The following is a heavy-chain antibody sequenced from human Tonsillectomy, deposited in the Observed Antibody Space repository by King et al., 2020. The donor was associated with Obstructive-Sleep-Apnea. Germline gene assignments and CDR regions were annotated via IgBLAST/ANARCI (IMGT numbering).Heavy chain of an antibody. CDR1: GGSISSSSYY. Sequence: QLQESGPGLVKPSETLSLTCTVSGGSISSSSYYWGWIRQPPGKGLEWIGSIYYSGRTYYNPSLKSRVTISVDTSKNQFSLKLSSVTAADTAVYYCARERMSSSGFDYWGQGTLVTVSS. D-gene: IGHD6-19*01. CDR2: IYYSGRT. V-gene: IGHV4-39*07. CDR3: ARERMSSSGFDY. J-gene: IGHJ4*02.